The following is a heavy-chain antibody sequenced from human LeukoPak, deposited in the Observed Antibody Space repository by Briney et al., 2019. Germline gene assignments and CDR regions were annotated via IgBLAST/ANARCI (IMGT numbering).Heavy chain of an antibody. J-gene: IGHJ1*01. CDR1: GFTFSSYS. Sequence: GGSLRLSCAASGFTFSSYSMNWVRQAPGKGLEWVSSISSSSSYIYYADSVKGRFTISRDNAKNPLYLQMNSLRAEDTAVYYCARAHGSGWYGNPEYFQHWGQGTLVTVSS. CDR3: ARAHGSGWYGNPEYFQH. D-gene: IGHD6-19*01. CDR2: ISSSSSYI. V-gene: IGHV3-21*01.